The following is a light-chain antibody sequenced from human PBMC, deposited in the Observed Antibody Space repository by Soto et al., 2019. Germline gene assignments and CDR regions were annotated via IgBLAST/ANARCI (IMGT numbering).Light chain of an antibody. V-gene: IGKV1-33*01. CDR3: RQYDNLPRT. J-gene: IGKJ4*01. CDR1: QDISNY. Sequence: DIQMTQSPSSLSASVGDRVTITCQASQDISNYLNWYQQKPGKAPKLLILDASHLETGDPSRFSGSGPRTAFPVVISRLQPEGIVPCYCRQYDNLPRTFGGGTKVESK. CDR2: DAS.